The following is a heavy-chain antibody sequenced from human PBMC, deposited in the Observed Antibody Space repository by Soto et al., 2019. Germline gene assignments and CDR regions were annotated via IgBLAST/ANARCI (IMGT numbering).Heavy chain of an antibody. Sequence: QVQLQESGPGLVRPSETLSPTCSVSGGSISTYYWSWIRQPPGKGLGWIGHIYYSGNTNYNPSIQSRLTISLDTSKNQFSLRLSSVTAAYTATYYCGRRFGESSGYPRAYWGHGTLVAVS. CDR2: IYYSGNT. CDR1: GGSISTYY. V-gene: IGHV4-59*01. J-gene: IGHJ4*01. CDR3: GRRFGESSGYPRAY. D-gene: IGHD3-22*01.